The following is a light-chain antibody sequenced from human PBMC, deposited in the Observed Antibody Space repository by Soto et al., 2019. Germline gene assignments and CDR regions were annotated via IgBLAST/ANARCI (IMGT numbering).Light chain of an antibody. Sequence: EIVLTQSPATLSLSPGERATLSCRASRSVSSYLVWYQQKPGQAPRLLISDASTRANGIPARFSGSGSGTDFTLTISSLEPEDFAVYYCQQRSNWRRTFGQGTKVEI. V-gene: IGKV3-11*01. CDR1: RSVSSY. CDR2: DAS. J-gene: IGKJ2*01. CDR3: QQRSNWRRT.